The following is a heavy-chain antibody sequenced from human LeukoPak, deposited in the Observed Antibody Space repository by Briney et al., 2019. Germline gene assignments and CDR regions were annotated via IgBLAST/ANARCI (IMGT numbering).Heavy chain of an antibody. CDR3: AKDLALKVGASPFDY. CDR2: ISYDGSNK. CDR1: GFTFSSYA. V-gene: IGHV3-30*04. J-gene: IGHJ4*02. Sequence: GGSLRLSCAASGFTFSSYAMHWVRQAPGKGLEWVAVISYDGSNKYYADSVKGRFTISRDNSKNTLYLQMNSLSGEDTAVYYCAKDLALKVGASPFDYWGQGTLVTVSS. D-gene: IGHD1-26*01.